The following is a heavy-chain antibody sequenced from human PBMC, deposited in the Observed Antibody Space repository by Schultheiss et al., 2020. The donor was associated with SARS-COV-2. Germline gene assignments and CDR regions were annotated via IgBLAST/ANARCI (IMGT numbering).Heavy chain of an antibody. Sequence: GGSLRLSCAASGFTFSRYGIHWVRQAPGKGLEWVTVIWYDGSNKYYADSVKGRFTGDNSKSTLYLQMNSLRDEDTAVYYCARDLTSYFDWLFPLGDNCFDPWGQGTLVTVSS. CDR1: GFTFSRYG. CDR2: IWYDGSNK. D-gene: IGHD3-9*01. J-gene: IGHJ5*02. CDR3: ARDLTSYFDWLFPLGDNCFDP. V-gene: IGHV3-33*01.